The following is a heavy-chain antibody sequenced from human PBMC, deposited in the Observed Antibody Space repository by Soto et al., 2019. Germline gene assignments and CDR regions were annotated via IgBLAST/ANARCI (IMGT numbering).Heavy chain of an antibody. V-gene: IGHV3-23*01. CDR3: XXSSXPFDY. D-gene: IGHD6-13*01. CDR1: GFTFSSYA. Sequence: EVQLLESGGGLVQPGGSLRLSCAASGFTFSSYAMSWVRQAPGKGLEWVSAISGSGGSTYYADSVKGRFTISRDNSKXXXXXXXXXXXXXXTAVXXXXXSSXPFDYWGQGTLVTVSS. J-gene: IGHJ4*02. CDR2: ISGSGGST.